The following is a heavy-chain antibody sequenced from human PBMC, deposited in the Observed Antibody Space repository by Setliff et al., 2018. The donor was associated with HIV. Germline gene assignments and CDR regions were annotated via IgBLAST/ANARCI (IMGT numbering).Heavy chain of an antibody. Sequence: SETLSLTCTVSGGSISGFYWSWIRQPPGKGLEWIAYIHNSGSTEYNPSLQSRVTISLDTSKGQFSLKLNSMTAADTAVYYCARHGGSVHYSDSDYWGQGIMVTVSS. V-gene: IGHV4-59*08. J-gene: IGHJ4*02. D-gene: IGHD4-4*01. CDR2: IHNSGST. CDR1: GGSISGFY. CDR3: ARHGGSVHYSDSDY.